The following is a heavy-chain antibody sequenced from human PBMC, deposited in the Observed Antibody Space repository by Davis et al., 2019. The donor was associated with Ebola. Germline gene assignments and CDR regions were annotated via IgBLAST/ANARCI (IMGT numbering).Heavy chain of an antibody. CDR3: AKGQDIVVVPAAMDVGSYYYYGMNV. J-gene: IGHJ6*02. V-gene: IGHV3-53*01. CDR1: GFTVSSNY. Sequence: GESLKISCAASGFTVSSNYMSWVRQAPGKGLEWVSVIYSGGSTYYADSVKGRFTISRDNSKNTLYLQMNSLRAEDTAVYYCAKGQDIVVVPAAMDVGSYYYYGMNVWGQGTTVTVSS. D-gene: IGHD2-2*01. CDR2: IYSGGST.